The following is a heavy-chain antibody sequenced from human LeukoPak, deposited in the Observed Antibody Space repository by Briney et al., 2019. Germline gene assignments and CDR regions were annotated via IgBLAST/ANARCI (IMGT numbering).Heavy chain of an antibody. CDR2: IYYSGST. D-gene: IGHD6-19*01. J-gene: IGHJ4*02. CDR3: ARHDGRYSSGWDFDY. Sequence: SETLSLTCTVSGGSISTYYWTWLRQSPGKGLEWIGYIYYSGSTNYNPSLKSRVTISVDTSKNQFSLKLNSVTAADTAVYYCARHDGRYSSGWDFDYWGQGTLVTVSS. V-gene: IGHV4-59*08. CDR1: GGSISTYY.